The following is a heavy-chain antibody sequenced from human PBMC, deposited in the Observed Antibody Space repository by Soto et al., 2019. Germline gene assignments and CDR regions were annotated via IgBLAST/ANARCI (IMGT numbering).Heavy chain of an antibody. D-gene: IGHD3-22*01. V-gene: IGHV1-3*01. CDR1: GYTFISDA. Sequence: ASVKVSCKAFGYTFISDAMHWVRQAPGQRLEWMGWINAGNGNTKYSQKFQGRVTITRDTSASTAYMELSSLRSEDTAVYYCARARFLNYYDSSGPPNWFDPWGQGTLVTVSS. CDR2: INAGNGNT. CDR3: ARARFLNYYDSSGPPNWFDP. J-gene: IGHJ5*02.